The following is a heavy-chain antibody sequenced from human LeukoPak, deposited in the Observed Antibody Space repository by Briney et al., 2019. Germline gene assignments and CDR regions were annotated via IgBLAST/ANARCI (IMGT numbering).Heavy chain of an antibody. V-gene: IGHV3-74*01. Sequence: PGGSLRLSCAASGFTFSSYWMHWVRQAPGKGLVWVSRINTDGSSTSYADSVKGRFTISRDNAKNTLYLQMNSLRAEDTAVYYCARDPQWSDATDFDYWGQGTLVTVSS. D-gene: IGHD3-3*01. CDR2: INTDGSST. CDR3: ARDPQWSDATDFDY. CDR1: GFTFSSYW. J-gene: IGHJ4*02.